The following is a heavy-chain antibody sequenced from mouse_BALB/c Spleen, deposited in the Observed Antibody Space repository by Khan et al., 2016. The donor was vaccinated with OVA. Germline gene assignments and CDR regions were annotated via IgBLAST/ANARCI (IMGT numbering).Heavy chain of an antibody. Sequence: LQQPGSELVRPGASVKLSCKASGYTFTSYWMHWVKQRPGQGLEWNGDIYPGSGSTNYDEKFKSKATLTVDTSSSTAYMQLSSLTPEDSEDYYCSRCSYWLAYCPQGPLVTVSA. CDR1: GYTFTSYW. V-gene: IGHV1S22*01. CDR2: IYPGSGST. D-gene: IGHD6-1*01. J-gene: IGHJ3*01. CDR3: SRCSYWLAY.